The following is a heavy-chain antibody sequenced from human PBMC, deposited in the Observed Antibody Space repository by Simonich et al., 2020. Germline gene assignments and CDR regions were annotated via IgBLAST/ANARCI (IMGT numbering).Heavy chain of an antibody. CDR3: ARQEYSSSSFDY. Sequence: QVQLQESGPGLVKPSETLSLTCAVSGYSISSGYYWGWIRQPPGKGLEWIGYIYYSGSTNYNPSLKSRVTISVDTSKTQFSLKLSSVTAADTAVYYCARQEYSSSSFDYWGQGTLVTVSS. CDR1: GYSISSGYY. D-gene: IGHD6-6*01. CDR2: IYYSGST. V-gene: IGHV4-38-2*01. J-gene: IGHJ4*02.